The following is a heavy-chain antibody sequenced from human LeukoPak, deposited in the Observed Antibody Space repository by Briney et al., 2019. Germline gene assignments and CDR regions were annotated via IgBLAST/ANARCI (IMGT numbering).Heavy chain of an antibody. V-gene: IGHV1-2*02. Sequence: ASVKVSCKASGYTFTGYCMHWVRQAPGQGLEWMGWINPNSGGTNYAQKFQGRVTMTRDTSISTAYMELSRLRSDDTAVYYCASSKYYYDSSGYYQGPHNLDYWGQGTLVTVSS. D-gene: IGHD3-22*01. CDR3: ASSKYYYDSSGYYQGPHNLDY. J-gene: IGHJ4*02. CDR2: INPNSGGT. CDR1: GYTFTGYC.